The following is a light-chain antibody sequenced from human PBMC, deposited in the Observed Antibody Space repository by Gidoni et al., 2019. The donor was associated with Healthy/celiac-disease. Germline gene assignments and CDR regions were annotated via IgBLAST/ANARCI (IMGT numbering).Light chain of an antibody. Sequence: IVFTQSPGTLSLSPGERATLSCRASQSVSSSYLGWYQQKPGQAPRLLIYGASSRATGIPDRFSGSGSGTDFTLTISRLEPEDFAVYYCQQYGSSPPTFGQGTKVEIK. V-gene: IGKV3-20*01. CDR2: GAS. CDR1: QSVSSSY. J-gene: IGKJ1*01. CDR3: QQYGSSPPT.